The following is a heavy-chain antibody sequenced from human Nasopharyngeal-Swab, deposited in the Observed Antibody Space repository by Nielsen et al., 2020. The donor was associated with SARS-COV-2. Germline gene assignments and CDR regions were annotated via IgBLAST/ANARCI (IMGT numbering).Heavy chain of an antibody. Sequence: SETLSLTCAVYGGSFSGYYWCWIRQPPGKGLEWIGEINHSGSTNYNPSLKSRVTISVDTSKNQFSLKLSSVTAADTAVYYCARDPRSGVFDYWGQGTLVTVSS. J-gene: IGHJ4*02. D-gene: IGHD3-10*01. CDR2: INHSGST. V-gene: IGHV4-34*01. CDR3: ARDPRSGVFDY. CDR1: GGSFSGYY.